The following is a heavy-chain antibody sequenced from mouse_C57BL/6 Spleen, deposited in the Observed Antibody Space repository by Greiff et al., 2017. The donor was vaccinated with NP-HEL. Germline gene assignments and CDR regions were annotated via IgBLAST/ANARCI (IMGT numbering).Heavy chain of an antibody. CDR2: IYPGDINT. CDR1: GYGFSSYW. Sequence: QVHVKQSGAELVKPGASVKISCKASGYGFSSYWMNWVKQRPGKGLEWIGQIYPGDINTNYNGKFKGKATLTADKSSSTAYMQLSSLTSEDSAVYFCARSGDYSHFDYWGQGTTLTVSS. V-gene: IGHV1-80*01. J-gene: IGHJ2*01. CDR3: ARSGDYSHFDY. D-gene: IGHD2-13*01.